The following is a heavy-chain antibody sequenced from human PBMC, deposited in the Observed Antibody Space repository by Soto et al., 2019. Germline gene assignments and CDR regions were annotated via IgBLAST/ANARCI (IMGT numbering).Heavy chain of an antibody. J-gene: IGHJ5*02. CDR1: GFSLSTSGVG. D-gene: IGHD5-12*01. Sequence: QITLKESGPTLVKPTQTLTLTCTFSGFSLSTSGVGVGWIRQPPGKALAWLALIYWNDDKRYSPSLKSRLTITKDTSKNQVVLTMTNMDPVDTATYYCAHSGLGGYSGYDWEDWFDPWGQGTLVTVSS. CDR3: AHSGLGGYSGYDWEDWFDP. V-gene: IGHV2-5*01. CDR2: IYWNDDK.